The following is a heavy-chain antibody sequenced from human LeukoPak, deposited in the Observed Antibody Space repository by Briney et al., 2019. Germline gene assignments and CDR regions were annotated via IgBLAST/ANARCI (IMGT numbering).Heavy chain of an antibody. V-gene: IGHV1-46*01. Sequence: GASVKVSCKASGYTFTSYYLGWVRQAPGQGLEWMGIVNPSGDNTGYAQKFQGRVTMTRDTSTSTLYMELSGLGYEDTAVYYCARVRGGGSYSDYWGQGTPVTVSS. J-gene: IGHJ4*02. CDR2: VNPSGDNT. D-gene: IGHD1-26*01. CDR1: GYTFTSYY. CDR3: ARVRGGGSYSDY.